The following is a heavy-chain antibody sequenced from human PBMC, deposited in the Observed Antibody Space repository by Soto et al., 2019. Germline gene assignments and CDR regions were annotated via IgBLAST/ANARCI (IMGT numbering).Heavy chain of an antibody. V-gene: IGHV3-33*01. CDR1: GFNFNNYG. CDR3: ARRQFSPPTRGAASARGGIDV. CDR2: IWNDGNGY. Sequence: QVQLVESGGGVVQPGRSLRLSCAASGFNFNNYGMHWVRQAPGKGLEWVAVIWNDGNGYYYANSVKGRFTISRDNSKNTLYLQMSSLRAEDTAVYYCARRQFSPPTRGAASARGGIDVWGQGTTVTVSS. J-gene: IGHJ6*02. D-gene: IGHD6-13*01.